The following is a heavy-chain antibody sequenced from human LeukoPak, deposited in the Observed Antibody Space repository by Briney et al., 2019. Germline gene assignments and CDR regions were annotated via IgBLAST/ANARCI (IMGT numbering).Heavy chain of an antibody. CDR3: ARYIQETKYYFDY. Sequence: SETLSLTCTVSGGSISSTSYYWGWIRQPPGKGLEWIGSIYYNGSTYYNPSLKSRVTISVDTSKNQFSLKLSSVTAADTAVYYCARYIQETKYYFDYWGQGTLVTVSS. J-gene: IGHJ4*02. CDR2: IYYNGST. D-gene: IGHD5-24*01. V-gene: IGHV4-39*07. CDR1: GGSISSTSYY.